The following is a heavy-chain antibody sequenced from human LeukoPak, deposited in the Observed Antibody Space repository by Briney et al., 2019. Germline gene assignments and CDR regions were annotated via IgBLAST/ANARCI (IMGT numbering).Heavy chain of an antibody. CDR3: ARLRRYYGSGSYQIIAYRYYYMDV. D-gene: IGHD3-10*01. J-gene: IGHJ6*03. V-gene: IGHV4-34*01. CDR2: INHSGST. Sequence: PSETLSLTCAVYGGSFSGYYWSWIRQPPGKWLEWIGEINHSGSTNYNPSLKSRVTISVDTSKNQFSLKLSSVTAADTAVYYCARLRRYYGSGSYQIIAYRYYYMDVWGKGTTVTISS. CDR1: GGSFSGYY.